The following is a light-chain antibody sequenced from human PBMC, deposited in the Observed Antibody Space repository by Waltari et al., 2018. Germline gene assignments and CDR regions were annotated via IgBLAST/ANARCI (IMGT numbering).Light chain of an antibody. CDR1: SPNIGNNY. Sequence: QSVLTQPPSASGTPGQRVPISCSGSSPNIGNNYVSWYHQLPGTAPKLLIYRNNQRPSGAPDRFSGSKSGTSASLAISGLRSEDEADYYCAAWDDSLSGRVFGTGTKVTVL. J-gene: IGLJ1*01. CDR3: AAWDDSLSGRV. V-gene: IGLV1-47*01. CDR2: RNN.